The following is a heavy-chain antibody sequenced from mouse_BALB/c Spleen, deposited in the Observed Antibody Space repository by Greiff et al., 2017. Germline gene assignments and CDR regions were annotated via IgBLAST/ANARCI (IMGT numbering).Heavy chain of an antibody. CDR1: GFTFTDYY. D-gene: IGHD1-2*01. Sequence: EVKLVESGGGLVQPGGSLRLSCATSGFTFTDYYMSWVRQPPGKALEWLGFIRNKANGYTTEYSASVKGRFTISRDNPQSILYLQMNTLRAEDSATYYCARDKAITTATRYFDVWGAGTTVTVSS. CDR3: ARDKAITTATRYFDV. J-gene: IGHJ1*01. V-gene: IGHV7-3*02. CDR2: IRNKANGYTT.